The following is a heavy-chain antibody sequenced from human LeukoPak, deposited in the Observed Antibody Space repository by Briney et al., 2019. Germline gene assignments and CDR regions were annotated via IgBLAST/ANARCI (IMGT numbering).Heavy chain of an antibody. D-gene: IGHD5-18*01. CDR3: ARGAYTAMALRYDY. J-gene: IGHJ4*02. CDR2: ISSSSSYT. CDR1: GFTFSDCY. Sequence: GGSLRLSCAASGFTFSDCYMSWIRQAPGKGLEWVSYISSSSSYTNYADSVKGRFTISRDNAKNSLYLQMNSLRAEDTAVYYCARGAYTAMALRYDYWGQGTLVTVSS. V-gene: IGHV3-11*06.